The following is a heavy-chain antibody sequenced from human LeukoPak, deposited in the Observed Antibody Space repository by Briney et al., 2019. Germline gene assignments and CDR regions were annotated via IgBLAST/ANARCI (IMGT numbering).Heavy chain of an antibody. J-gene: IGHJ4*02. Sequence: GGSLRLSCAASGFTFSSYAMSWVRQAPGKGLEWVSGISGSGDSTYYADSVKGRFTISRDNSKNTLYLQMNSLRAEDTAVYYCAKDQVGYSYGYFDYWGQGTLVTVSS. V-gene: IGHV3-23*01. CDR3: AKDQVGYSYGYFDY. D-gene: IGHD5-18*01. CDR1: GFTFSSYA. CDR2: ISGSGDST.